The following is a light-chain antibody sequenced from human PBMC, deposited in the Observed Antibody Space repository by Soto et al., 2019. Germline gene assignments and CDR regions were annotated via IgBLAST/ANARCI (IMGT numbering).Light chain of an antibody. CDR3: QQSYTTSWT. CDR1: QSIRSY. V-gene: IGKV1-39*01. Sequence: DIQMTQSPSSLSASVGDRVTITCRASQSIRSYLNWYQQKPGKAPKFLIYAASSLQSGVPSRFTGSGSGTDFTLTISSLQPEDSATYFCQQSYTTSWTFGQGTTVEIK. CDR2: AAS. J-gene: IGKJ1*01.